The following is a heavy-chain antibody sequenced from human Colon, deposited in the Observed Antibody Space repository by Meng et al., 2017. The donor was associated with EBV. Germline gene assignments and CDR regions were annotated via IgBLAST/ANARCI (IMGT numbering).Heavy chain of an antibody. CDR3: VRVRGDFDY. J-gene: IGHJ4*02. CDR2: INSNWNT. V-gene: IGHV4-39*07. Sequence: QSQESGPGLVKPSETLSLTCIVSGDSVSDTNHFWGWVRQAPGKGLEWVGSINSNWNTYSNPSLTSRVTMSLDTSKNQFSLKLSSVTAADTAVYYCVRVRGDFDYWGQGTLVTVSS. D-gene: IGHD3-16*01. CDR1: GDSVSDTNHF.